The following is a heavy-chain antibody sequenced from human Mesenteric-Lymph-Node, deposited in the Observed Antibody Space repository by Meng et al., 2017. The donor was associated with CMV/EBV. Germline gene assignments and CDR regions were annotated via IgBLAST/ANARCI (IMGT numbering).Heavy chain of an antibody. V-gene: IGHV4-34*01. J-gene: IGHJ6*02. Sequence: SETLSLTCAVYGGSFSGYYWSWIRQPPGKGLEWIGEINHSGSTNYNPSLKSRVTISVDTSKNQFSLKLSSVTAADTAVYYCARGRVEWLLHYYYYYGMDVWGQGTTVTVSS. CDR3: ARGRVEWLLHYYYYYGMDV. CDR1: GGSFSGYY. D-gene: IGHD3-3*01. CDR2: INHSGST.